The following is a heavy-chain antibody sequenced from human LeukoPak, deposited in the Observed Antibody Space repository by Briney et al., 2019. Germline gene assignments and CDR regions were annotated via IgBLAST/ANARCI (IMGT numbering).Heavy chain of an antibody. Sequence: SQTLSLTCTVSGGSISSGDYFWSWIRQHPGKGLEWIGYIYHSGTTYYNPSLKSRVTISVDTSKEQFSLKLTSVTAADTAVYYCARGYCSGSSCDTFDNWGQGTLATVSS. J-gene: IGHJ4*02. D-gene: IGHD2-15*01. V-gene: IGHV4-31*03. CDR2: IYHSGTT. CDR1: GGSISSGDYF. CDR3: ARGYCSGSSCDTFDN.